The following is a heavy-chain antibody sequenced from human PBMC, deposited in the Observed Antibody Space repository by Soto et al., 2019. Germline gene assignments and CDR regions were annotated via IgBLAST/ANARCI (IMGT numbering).Heavy chain of an antibody. J-gene: IGHJ6*02. D-gene: IGHD5-12*01. CDR1: GGSISSYY. CDR2: IYYSGST. CDR3: ERGREMATTSFRYFSYGLDV. V-gene: IGHV4-59*01. Sequence: SETLSLTCTVSGGSISSYYCSWIRQPPGKGLEWIGYIYYSGSTKYNPSLQSRVTMSVDTSKNQLSLSLKSVTAADTAIYYCERGREMATTSFRYFSYGLDVWGQGTKVTVSS.